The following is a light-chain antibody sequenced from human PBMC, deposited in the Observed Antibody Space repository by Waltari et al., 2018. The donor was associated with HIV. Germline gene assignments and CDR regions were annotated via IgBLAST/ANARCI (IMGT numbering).Light chain of an antibody. CDR3: QQYDSVFLT. J-gene: IGKJ4*01. CDR2: DAS. V-gene: IGKV1-33*01. Sequence: DIQMTQFPSSLSASVVERVTLTCQASQNITNNLNWFQQKSGQAPKLLIFDASTLEMGASSRFSASASGTEFNFTIRDLQPDDVATYYCQQYDSVFLTFGGGT. CDR1: QNITNN.